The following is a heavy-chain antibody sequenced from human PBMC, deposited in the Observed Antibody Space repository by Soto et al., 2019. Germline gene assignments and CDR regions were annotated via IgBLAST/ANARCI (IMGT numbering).Heavy chain of an antibody. CDR2: ISYDGSNK. CDR3: AREGPVTMIVVVANWFDP. CDR1: GFTFSSYA. J-gene: IGHJ5*02. D-gene: IGHD3-22*01. V-gene: IGHV3-30-3*01. Sequence: VQLVESGGGVVQPGRSLRLSCAASGFTFSSYAMHWVRQAPGKGLEWVAVISYDGSNKYYADSVKGRFTISRDNSKNTLYLQMNSLRAEDTAVYYCAREGPVTMIVVVANWFDPWGQGTLVTVSS.